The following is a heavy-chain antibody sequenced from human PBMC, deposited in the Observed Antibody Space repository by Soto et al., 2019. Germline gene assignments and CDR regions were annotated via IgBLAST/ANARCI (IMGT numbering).Heavy chain of an antibody. Sequence: QVQLVQSGAEVKKPGSSVTVSCKASGDAFTNYIFDWVRQAPGQGLEWMGGIIPMFGTPKYAQTFQDSVTISADVSTATAYVELTSLRFDDTAVYYCARGRDQPPVGLYFDSWGEGTRGTVSS. CDR3: ARGRDQPPVGLYFDS. CDR1: GDAFTNYI. V-gene: IGHV1-69*01. CDR2: IIPMFGTP. J-gene: IGHJ4*02. D-gene: IGHD1-26*01.